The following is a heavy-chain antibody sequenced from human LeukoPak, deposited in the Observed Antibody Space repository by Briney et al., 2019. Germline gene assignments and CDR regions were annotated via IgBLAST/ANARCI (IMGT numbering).Heavy chain of an antibody. Sequence: NPSQTLSLTCAVSSGSISSGGYSWSWIRQPPGKGLEWIGYIYHSGSTYYNPSLKSRVTISVDRSKNQFSLKLSSVTAADTAVYYCASAHCTSTSCYFRPPPLDYWGQGTLVTVSS. CDR2: IYHSGST. CDR1: SGSISSGGYS. CDR3: ASAHCTSTSCYFRPPPLDY. V-gene: IGHV4-30-2*01. D-gene: IGHD2-2*01. J-gene: IGHJ4*02.